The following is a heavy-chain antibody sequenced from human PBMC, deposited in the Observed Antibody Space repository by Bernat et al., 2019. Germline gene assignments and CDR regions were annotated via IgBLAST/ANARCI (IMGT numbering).Heavy chain of an antibody. J-gene: IGHJ4*02. CDR1: GFSFSTFG. D-gene: IGHD3-16*01. CDR2: IGTTGGNT. V-gene: IGHV3-23*01. Sequence: EVQLLESGGGLVQPGGSLRLSCAASGFSFSTFGMSWVRQAPGRGLEWVSDIGTTGGNTYYADSVRGRFTISRDNSKNMVFLQMDSLGVEDTAVYYCARLNSWVRFDYWGQGTLVTVSS. CDR3: ARLNSWVRFDY.